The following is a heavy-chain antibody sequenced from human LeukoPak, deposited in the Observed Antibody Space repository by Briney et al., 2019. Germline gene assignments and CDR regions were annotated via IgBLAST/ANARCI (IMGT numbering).Heavy chain of an antibody. CDR3: ARGFCGSTSCDASDAFDV. CDR2: INHRGII. D-gene: IGHD2-2*01. J-gene: IGHJ3*01. V-gene: IGHV4-34*01. Sequence: SETLSLTCAVYGGSFSGYYWSWIRQPPGKGLEWIGEINHRGIIDYNPSLKSRVTISVDTSKNHFSLKLSSVTAADTAVYYCARGFCGSTSCDASDAFDVWGQGTMVTVSS. CDR1: GGSFSGYY.